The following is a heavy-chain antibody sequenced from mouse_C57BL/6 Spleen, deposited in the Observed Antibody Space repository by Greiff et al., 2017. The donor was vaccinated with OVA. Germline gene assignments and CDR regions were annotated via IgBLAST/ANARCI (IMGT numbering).Heavy chain of an antibody. CDR2: IDPETGGT. CDR1: GYTFTDYE. J-gene: IGHJ3*01. Sequence: QVQLQQSGAELVRPGASVTLSCKASGYTFTDYEMHWVKQTPVHGLEWIGTIDPETGGTAYNQKFKGKAILTADKSSSTAYMELRSLTSEDSAVYYCTRYYDYDGAYWGQGTLVTVSA. D-gene: IGHD2-4*01. V-gene: IGHV1-15*01. CDR3: TRYYDYDGAY.